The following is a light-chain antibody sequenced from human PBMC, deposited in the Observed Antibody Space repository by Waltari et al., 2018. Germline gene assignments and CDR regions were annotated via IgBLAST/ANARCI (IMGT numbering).Light chain of an antibody. CDR3: ATWDDSLSGPV. Sequence: QSVLTQAPSESGTPGQTVNISCSGRTSNIGSRFVDWYKQGAGVAPKLLIHKNERRPSGVPDRFSGSKSGSSASLAITGLRSEDEADYYCATWDDSLSGPVFGGGTKLTVL. CDR2: KNE. V-gene: IGLV1-47*01. CDR1: TSNIGSRF. J-gene: IGLJ3*02.